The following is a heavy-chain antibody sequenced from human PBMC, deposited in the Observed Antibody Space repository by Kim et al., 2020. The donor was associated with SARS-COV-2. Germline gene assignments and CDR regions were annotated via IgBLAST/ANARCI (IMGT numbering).Heavy chain of an antibody. D-gene: IGHD1-26*01. J-gene: IGHJ4*02. CDR3: ARRSNTGNYYDY. Sequence: YYNPSLQSRVTISVDTSKNQFSLKLSSVTAADTAVFYCARRSNTGNYYDYWGQGTLVTVSS. V-gene: IGHV4-30-2*03.